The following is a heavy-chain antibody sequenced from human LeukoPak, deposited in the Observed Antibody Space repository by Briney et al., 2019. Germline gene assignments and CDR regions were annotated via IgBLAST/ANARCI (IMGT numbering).Heavy chain of an antibody. CDR2: FYSGGST. D-gene: IGHD3-10*01. CDR1: GFTVSSNY. CDR3: AKPYDSSGSYYYYYYYGMDV. Sequence: PGGSLRLSCAASGFTVSSNYMSWVRQAPGKGLEWVSVFYSGGSTYYADSVKGRFTISRDDSKNTLYLQMNSLRVEDTAVYYCAKPYDSSGSYYYYYYYGMDVWGQGTTVTVSS. J-gene: IGHJ6*02. V-gene: IGHV3-53*01.